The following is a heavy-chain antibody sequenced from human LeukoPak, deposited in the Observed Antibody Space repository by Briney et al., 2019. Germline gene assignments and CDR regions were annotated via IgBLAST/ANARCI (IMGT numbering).Heavy chain of an antibody. J-gene: IGHJ4*02. CDR1: GGSISSYY. CDR3: ARAPPSSSWPELDY. D-gene: IGHD6-13*01. V-gene: IGHV4-59*01. Sequence: PSETLSLTCTVSGGSISSYYWSWIRQPPGKGLEWIGYIYYSGSTNYNPSLKSRVTISVDTSKNQFSLKLSSVTAADTAVYYCARAPPSSSWPELDYWGQGTLVTVSS. CDR2: IYYSGST.